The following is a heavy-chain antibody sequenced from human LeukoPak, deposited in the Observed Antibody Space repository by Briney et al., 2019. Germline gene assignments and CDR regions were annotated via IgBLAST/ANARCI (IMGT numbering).Heavy chain of an antibody. J-gene: IGHJ6*03. CDR1: GGTFSSYA. D-gene: IGHD3-10*01. V-gene: IGHV1-69*13. Sequence: SVKVSCKASGGTFSSYAISWVRQAPGQGLEWTGGIIPIFGTANYAQKFQGRVTITADESTSTAYMELSSLRSEDTAVYYCARARQYYYGSGTGYYYYMDVWGKGTTVTISS. CDR3: ARARQYYYGSGTGYYYYMDV. CDR2: IIPIFGTA.